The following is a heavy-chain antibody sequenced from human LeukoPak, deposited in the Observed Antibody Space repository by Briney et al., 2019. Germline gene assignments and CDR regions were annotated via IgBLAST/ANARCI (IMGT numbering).Heavy chain of an antibody. J-gene: IGHJ4*02. CDR3: ARKSMGGSILYYFDY. D-gene: IGHD3-10*01. CDR1: GFPFSSYS. CDR2: ISSSSSYI. V-gene: IGHV3-21*01. Sequence: GGSLRLSCAASGFPFSSYSMNWVRQAPGKGLEWVSSISSSSSYIYYADSVKGRFTTSRDNAKNSLYLQMNSLRAEDTAVYYCARKSMGGSILYYFDYWGQGTLVTVSS.